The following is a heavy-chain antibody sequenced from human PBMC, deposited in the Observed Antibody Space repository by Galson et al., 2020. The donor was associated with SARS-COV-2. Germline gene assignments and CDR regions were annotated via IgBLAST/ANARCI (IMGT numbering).Heavy chain of an antibody. CDR1: GFTFSGSG. J-gene: IGHJ6*03. V-gene: IGHV3-73*01. CDR3: ATVSYYYLDV. Sequence: GESLKISCAASGFTFSGSGIHWVRQASGTGLEWVGRIRDRPNNYATAYAAAVKGRFTVSRDDSKNTAYLQMNSLKTEDTAVYYCATVSYYYLDVWGKGTTVTVSS. CDR2: IRDRPNNYAT. D-gene: IGHD1-1*01.